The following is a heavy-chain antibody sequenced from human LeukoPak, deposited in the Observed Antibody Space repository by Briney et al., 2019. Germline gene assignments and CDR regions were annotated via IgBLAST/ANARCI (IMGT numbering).Heavy chain of an antibody. D-gene: IGHD6-19*01. Sequence: ASVKVSCKASGYTFSEYSISWVRQTPGQGPEWMGWISAYSGNTKYVQKLQGRVTMTTDTSTSTAYMELSSLRSEDTAVYYCARVRPNSSGLGGWGQGTLVTVSS. CDR1: GYTFSEYS. J-gene: IGHJ4*02. V-gene: IGHV1-18*01. CDR3: ARVRPNSSGLGG. CDR2: ISAYSGNT.